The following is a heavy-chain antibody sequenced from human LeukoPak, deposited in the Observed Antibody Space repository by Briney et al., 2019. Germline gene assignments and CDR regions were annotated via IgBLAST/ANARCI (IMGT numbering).Heavy chain of an antibody. CDR2: IYYSGST. Sequence: PSETLSLTCSVSDDSITMYYWTWIRQPPGKGLEWIGYIYYSGSTNYNPSLKSRVTISVDTSKNQFSLKLSSVTAADTAVYYCARGGSIAAADTYYYYYMDVWGKGTTVTVSS. CDR1: DDSITMYY. V-gene: IGHV4-59*01. D-gene: IGHD6-13*01. J-gene: IGHJ6*03. CDR3: ARGGSIAAADTYYYYYMDV.